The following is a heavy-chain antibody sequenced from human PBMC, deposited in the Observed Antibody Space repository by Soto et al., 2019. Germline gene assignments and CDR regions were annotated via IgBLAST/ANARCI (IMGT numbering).Heavy chain of an antibody. CDR3: AKYVGGSSYCLDV. J-gene: IGHJ6*02. CDR2: ISNSDGST. Sequence: QLLESGGGLVQPGGSLRLSCAASGFTFSSYAMNWVRQAPGKGLEWVSGISNSDGSTYYADSVQGRSTISRDNSKNTVYLQMNSLRADDTAVYYCAKYVGGSSYCLDVWGQGTTVTVSS. CDR1: GFTFSSYA. V-gene: IGHV3-23*01. D-gene: IGHD1-26*01.